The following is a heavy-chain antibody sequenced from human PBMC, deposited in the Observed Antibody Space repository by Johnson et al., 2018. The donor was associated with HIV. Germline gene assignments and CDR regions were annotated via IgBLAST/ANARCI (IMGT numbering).Heavy chain of an antibody. CDR2: IKQDGSEK. CDR3: ASRSEQWLGAFDI. V-gene: IGHV3-7*01. D-gene: IGHD6-19*01. CDR1: GFTFSSYW. J-gene: IGHJ3*02. Sequence: VQLVESGGVVVQPGGSLRLSCAASGFTFSSYWMSWVRQAPGKGLEWVANIKQDGSEKYYVDSVKGRFTISRDNAKNSLYLQMNSLRAEDTAVYYCASRSEQWLGAFDIWGQGTMVTVSS.